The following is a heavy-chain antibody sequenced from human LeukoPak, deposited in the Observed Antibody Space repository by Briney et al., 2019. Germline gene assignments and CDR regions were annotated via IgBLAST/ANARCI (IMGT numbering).Heavy chain of an antibody. J-gene: IGHJ4*02. CDR3: ARQVGDYTTDY. CDR1: VSIFTSYW. V-gene: IGHV5-51*01. D-gene: IGHD4-17*01. Sequence: GASLQISGQGTVSIFTSYWIGWVRQLPGKGLEWMGIIYPGDFDTRYSPSFQGQVTISADKSISTASLQWSSLKASDTAMYYCARQVGDYTTDYWGQGTLVTVSS. CDR2: IYPGDFDT.